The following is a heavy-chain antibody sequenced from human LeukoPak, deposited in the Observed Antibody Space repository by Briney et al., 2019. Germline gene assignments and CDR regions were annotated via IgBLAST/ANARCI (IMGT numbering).Heavy chain of an antibody. CDR3: ASSTVTTRGEGDFDL. J-gene: IGHJ3*01. CDR2: IWYDGSNE. D-gene: IGHD4-17*01. V-gene: IGHV3-33*01. Sequence: PGTSLRLSCEASGFIFSTYGMNWVRQAPGKGVEWAAIIWYDGSNEYYADSVKGRFSISRDNSKSTLYLEMNSLRADDTAIYYCASSTVTTRGEGDFDLWGHGTWVTVSS. CDR1: GFIFSTYG.